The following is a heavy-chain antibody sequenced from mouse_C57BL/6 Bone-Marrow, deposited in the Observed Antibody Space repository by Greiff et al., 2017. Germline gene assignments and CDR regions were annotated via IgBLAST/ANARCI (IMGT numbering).Heavy chain of an antibody. CDR3: ARRVSWDYFDY. J-gene: IGHJ2*01. CDR2: IYWDDDK. V-gene: IGHV8-12*01. CDR1: GFSLSTSGMG. Sequence: QVTLKESGPGILQSSQTLSLTCSFSGFSLSTSGMGVSWIRQPSGKGLEWLAHIYWDDDKRYNPSLKSRLTISKDTSRNQVFLKIPSVDTADTATYYWARRVSWDYFDYWGQGTTLTVSS. D-gene: IGHD4-1*01.